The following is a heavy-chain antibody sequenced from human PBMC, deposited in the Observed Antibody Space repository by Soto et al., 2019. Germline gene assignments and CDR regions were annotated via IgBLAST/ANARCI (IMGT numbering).Heavy chain of an antibody. J-gene: IGHJ4*02. CDR2: INHSGRT. V-gene: IGHV4-34*01. CDR1: GGSFSGYY. CDR3: ARVVGSSGDYFDY. D-gene: IGHD3-10*01. Sequence: SETLSLTCAVYGGSFSGYYWSWIRQPPGEGLEWIGEINHSGRTNYNPSLKSRVTISVDTSKNQFSLKLSSVTAADTAVYYCARVVGSSGDYFDYWGQGTLVTV.